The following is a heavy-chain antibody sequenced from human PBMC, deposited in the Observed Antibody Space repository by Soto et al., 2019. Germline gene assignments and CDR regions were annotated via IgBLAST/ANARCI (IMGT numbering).Heavy chain of an antibody. V-gene: IGHV4-4*02. CDR1: GGSISSSNW. J-gene: IGHJ1*01. CDR2: IYHSGST. CDR3: ARALVEATIEH. D-gene: IGHD5-12*01. Sequence: QVQRQESGPGLVKPSGTLSLTCAVSGGSISSSNWWSWVRQPPGKGLEWIGEIYHSGSTNYNPSLKSRVTLSVDKSKNQFSLRLSSVTAADTAVYYCARALVEATIEHWGQGTLVTVSS.